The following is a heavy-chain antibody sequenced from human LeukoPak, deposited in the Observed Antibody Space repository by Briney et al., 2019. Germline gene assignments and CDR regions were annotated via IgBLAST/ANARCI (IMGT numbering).Heavy chain of an antibody. CDR1: GFTVSSNY. J-gene: IGHJ4*02. Sequence: GGSLRLSCAASGFTVSSNYMSWVRQAPGKGLEWVSVIYSGGSTYYADSVKGRFTISRDNSKNTLYLQMNSLRAEDTAVYYCARVPKYRTNGVCYNDYWGQGTLVTVSS. CDR3: ARVPKYRTNGVCYNDY. CDR2: IYSGGST. D-gene: IGHD2-8*01. V-gene: IGHV3-66*01.